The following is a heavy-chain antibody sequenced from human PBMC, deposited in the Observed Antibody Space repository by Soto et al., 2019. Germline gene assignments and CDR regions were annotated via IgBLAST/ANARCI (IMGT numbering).Heavy chain of an antibody. J-gene: IGHJ3*02. CDR1: GFTFSDYG. V-gene: IGHV3-33*01. Sequence: QVPMVASGGGVGQPGKSLRLSCAASGFTFSDYGMHWVRQAPARGPEWVALVRDDGSKTYYADSVRGRFTISRDNSKNMFYLQMNRLRVEDTASYYCATSTATDAFDSWGQGTMVTVSS. CDR3: ATSTATDAFDS. CDR2: VRDDGSKT.